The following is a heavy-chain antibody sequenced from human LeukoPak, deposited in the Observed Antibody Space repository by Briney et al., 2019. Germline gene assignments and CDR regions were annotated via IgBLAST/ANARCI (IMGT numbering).Heavy chain of an antibody. V-gene: IGHV3-30*02. CDR1: GFTFSSYG. D-gene: IGHD6-19*01. CDR2: IRYDGSNK. Sequence: QSGGSLRLSCAASGFTFSSYGMHWVRQAPGKGLEWVAFIRYDGSNKYYADSVKGRFTISRDNSKNTLYLQMNSLRAEDTAVYYCARDAGYSSGRYGDSIDYWGQGTLVTVSS. J-gene: IGHJ4*02. CDR3: ARDAGYSSGRYGDSIDY.